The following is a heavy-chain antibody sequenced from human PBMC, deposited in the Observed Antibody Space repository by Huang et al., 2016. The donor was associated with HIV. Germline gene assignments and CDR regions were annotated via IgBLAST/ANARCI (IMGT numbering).Heavy chain of an antibody. CDR1: GGSFSGYY. CDR2: INHSDNT. V-gene: IGHV4-34*02. Sequence: QVQLEQWGAGLLKASETLSLTCAVYGGSFSGYYWNWLRQAPGKGLEWVGEINHSDNTNYNPCLQGRVNVSVYTSKSQFSLDLTSLGAADTGTYFCARRYNGRRDYWGRGTLVTVHS. CDR3: ARRYNGRRDY. J-gene: IGHJ4*02. D-gene: IGHD3-10*01.